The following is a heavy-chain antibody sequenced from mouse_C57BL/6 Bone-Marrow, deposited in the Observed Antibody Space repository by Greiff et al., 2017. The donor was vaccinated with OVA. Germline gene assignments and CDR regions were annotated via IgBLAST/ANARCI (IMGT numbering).Heavy chain of an antibody. CDR3: ARWTAQATWAY. D-gene: IGHD3-2*02. V-gene: IGHV1-61*01. J-gene: IGHJ3*01. Sequence: VQLQQSGAELVRPGSSVKLSCKASGYTFTSYWMDWVKQRPGQGLEWIGNIYPSDSETHYNQKFKDKATLTVDKSSSTAYMQLSSLTSEDSAVYYCARWTAQATWAYWGQGTLVTVSA. CDR2: IYPSDSET. CDR1: GYTFTSYW.